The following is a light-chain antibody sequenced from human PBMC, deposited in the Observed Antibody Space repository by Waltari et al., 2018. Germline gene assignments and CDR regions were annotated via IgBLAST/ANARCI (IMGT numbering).Light chain of an antibody. CDR1: DSDVGTYHL. Sequence: QSALTQPASVSGSPGQSITISCTGSDSDVGTYHLVSWFQQHPGRAPKVIIYEASKWPAGISDAVSGSTSGNTASLTISGLQAEDEAHYFCCSYSHADTLIFGGGTKLTVL. CDR2: EAS. CDR3: CSYSHADTLI. J-gene: IGLJ2*01. V-gene: IGLV2-23*01.